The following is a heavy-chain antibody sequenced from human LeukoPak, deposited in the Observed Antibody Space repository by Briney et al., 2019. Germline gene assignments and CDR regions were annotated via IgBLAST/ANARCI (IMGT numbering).Heavy chain of an antibody. CDR2: IGIDSGNT. Sequence: GGSLRLSCAASGFTFSNYSMNWVRQAPGKGLEWISYIGIDSGNTNYADSVKGRFTISGDKAKNSLYLQMNSLRVEDTAVYYCARDYKYAFDNWGQGTLVTVSS. D-gene: IGHD5-24*01. V-gene: IGHV3-48*01. CDR1: GFTFSNYS. CDR3: ARDYKYAFDN. J-gene: IGHJ4*02.